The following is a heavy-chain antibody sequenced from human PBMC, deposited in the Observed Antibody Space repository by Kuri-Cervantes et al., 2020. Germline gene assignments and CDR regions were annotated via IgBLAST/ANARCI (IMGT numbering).Heavy chain of an antibody. CDR2: ISSSSSYI. V-gene: IGHV3-21*04. J-gene: IGHJ4*02. CDR3: ARDNYDYIWGSYRKFDY. CDR1: GFTFSSYA. D-gene: IGHD3-16*02. Sequence: GGSLRLSCAASGFTFSSYAMSWVRQAPGKGLEWVSSISSSSSYIYYADSVKGRFTISRDNAKNSLYLQMNSLRAEDTAVYYCARDNYDYIWGSYRKFDYWGQGTLVTVSS.